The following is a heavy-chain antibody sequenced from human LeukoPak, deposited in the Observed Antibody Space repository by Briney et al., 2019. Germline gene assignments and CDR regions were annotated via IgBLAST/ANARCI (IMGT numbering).Heavy chain of an antibody. CDR3: ARDLAWGGY. CDR2: ISGSGGST. J-gene: IGHJ4*02. CDR1: GLTFSSFA. D-gene: IGHD7-27*01. Sequence: GGSLRLSRAASGLTFSSFAMNWVRQAPGKGLEWVSTISGSGGSTYYADSVKGRFTISRDNSKSTLYLQMNSLRAEDTAVYYCARDLAWGGYWGQGTLVTISS. V-gene: IGHV3-23*01.